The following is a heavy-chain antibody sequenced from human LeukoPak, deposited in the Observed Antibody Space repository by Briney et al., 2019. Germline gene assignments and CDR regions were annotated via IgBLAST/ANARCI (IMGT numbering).Heavy chain of an antibody. Sequence: PGGSLRLSCAASGFIFSNYWMSWVRQAPGKGLDWVANIKQDGSEKYYVDSVKGRFTLSRDIAKNSLYLQMDSLRAEDTAVYYCARMAGGLWDYWGQGTLVTVSS. CDR3: ARMAGGLWDY. J-gene: IGHJ4*02. CDR2: IKQDGSEK. V-gene: IGHV3-7*05. D-gene: IGHD3-10*01. CDR1: GFIFSNYW.